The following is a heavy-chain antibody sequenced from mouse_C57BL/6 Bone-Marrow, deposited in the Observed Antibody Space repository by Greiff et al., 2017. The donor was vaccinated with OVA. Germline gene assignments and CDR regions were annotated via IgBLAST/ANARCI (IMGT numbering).Heavy chain of an antibody. CDR1: GYSITSGYY. V-gene: IGHV3-6*01. Sequence: EVKLMESGPGLVKPSQSLSLTCSVTGYSITSGYYWNWIRQFPGNKLEWMGYISYDGSNNYNPSLKNRISITRDTSKNQFFLKLNSVTTEDTATYYCARERGIYYDYDGSFDYWGQGTTLTVSS. J-gene: IGHJ2*01. D-gene: IGHD2-4*01. CDR2: ISYDGSN. CDR3: ARERGIYYDYDGSFDY.